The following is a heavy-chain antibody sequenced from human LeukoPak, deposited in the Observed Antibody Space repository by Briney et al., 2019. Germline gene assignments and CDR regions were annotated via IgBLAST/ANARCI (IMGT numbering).Heavy chain of an antibody. CDR1: GYTFTVYY. D-gene: IGHD5-18*01. CDR3: ARDGGSAQLWSEGDY. CDR2: INPNSGGT. J-gene: IGHJ4*02. V-gene: IGHV1-2*02. Sequence: AASVKVSCKASGYTFTVYYMHWVRQAPGQGLEWMGWINPNSGGTNYAQKFQGRVTMTRDTSISTAYMELSRLRSDDTAVYYCARDGGSAQLWSEGDYWGQGALVTVSS.